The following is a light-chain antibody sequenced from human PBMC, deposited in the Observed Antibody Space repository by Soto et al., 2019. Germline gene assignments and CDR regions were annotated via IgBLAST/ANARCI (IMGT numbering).Light chain of an antibody. CDR3: AAWDDSLNGYV. V-gene: IGLV1-44*01. CDR2: RNN. J-gene: IGLJ1*01. Sequence: QSVLTQPPSASGTPGQRVTISCSGSSSNIGSNTVNWYQQLPGTAPKLLIYRNNQRPSGVPYRFSGSKSGTSASLAISGLQYDDEADYYCAAWDDSLNGYVFGTGTKLTVL. CDR1: SSNIGSNT.